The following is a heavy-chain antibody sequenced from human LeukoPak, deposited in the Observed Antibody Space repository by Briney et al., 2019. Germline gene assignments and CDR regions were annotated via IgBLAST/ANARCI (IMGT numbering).Heavy chain of an antibody. D-gene: IGHD5-12*01. Sequence: SETLSLTCAVYGGSFSGYHWSWIRQPPGKGLEWIGEINHSGSTDYNPSLKSRVTISVDTSKNQFSLKLSSVTAADTAVYYCARGIVARRGYYYMDVWGRGTTVTVSS. CDR2: INHSGST. V-gene: IGHV4-34*01. CDR1: GGSFSGYH. J-gene: IGHJ6*03. CDR3: ARGIVARRGYYYMDV.